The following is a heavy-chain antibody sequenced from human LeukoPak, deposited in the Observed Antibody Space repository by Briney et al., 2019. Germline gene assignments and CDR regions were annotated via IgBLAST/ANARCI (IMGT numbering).Heavy chain of an antibody. Sequence: GESLKISCKGSGYSFTSYWIGWVRQMPGKGLEWMGIIYPGYSDTRYSPSFQGQVPISADKPISTAYLQWSSLKASDTAMYYCARGPDRRDGYNFVDYWGQGTLVTVSS. CDR3: ARGPDRRDGYNFVDY. CDR2: IYPGYSDT. CDR1: GYSFTSYW. V-gene: IGHV5-51*04. J-gene: IGHJ4*02. D-gene: IGHD5-24*01.